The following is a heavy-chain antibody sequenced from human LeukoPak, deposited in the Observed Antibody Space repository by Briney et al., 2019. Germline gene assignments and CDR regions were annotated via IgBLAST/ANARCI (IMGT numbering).Heavy chain of an antibody. V-gene: IGHV4-59*08. J-gene: IGHJ4*02. D-gene: IGHD2-21*01. Sequence: SETLSLTCTVSGGSISSYYWSWIRQPPGKGLEWIGYIYYSGSTNYNPSLKSRVTISVDTSKNQFSLKLSSVTAADTAVYYCARQALAYCGGDCFVWGQGTLVTVSS. CDR2: IYYSGST. CDR1: GGSISSYY. CDR3: ARQALAYCGGDCFV.